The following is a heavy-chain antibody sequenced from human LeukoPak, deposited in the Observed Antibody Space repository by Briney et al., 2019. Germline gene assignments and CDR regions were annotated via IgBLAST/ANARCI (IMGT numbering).Heavy chain of an antibody. J-gene: IGHJ4*02. CDR3: ARALNWADFDY. CDR2: IKQDGSEK. D-gene: IGHD1-1*01. CDR1: RFTFSSYW. V-gene: IGHV3-7*05. Sequence: GGSLRLSCAASRFTFSSYWMSWVRQAPGKGLEWVANIKQDGSEKYYVDSVKGRFTISRDNAKNSLYLQMNSLRAEDTAVYYCARALNWADFDYWGQGTLVTVSS.